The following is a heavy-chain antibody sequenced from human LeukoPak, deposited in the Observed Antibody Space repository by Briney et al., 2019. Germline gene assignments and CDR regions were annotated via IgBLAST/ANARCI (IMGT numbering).Heavy chain of an antibody. D-gene: IGHD5-12*01. J-gene: IGHJ4*02. V-gene: IGHV4-34*01. CDR3: ARAQYSGYVGFFDY. Sequence: PSETLSLTCAVYGGSFSGYYWSWIRQPPGKELEWIGEINHSGSTNYNPSLKSRVTISVDTSKNQFSLKLSSVTAADTAVYYCARAQYSGYVGFFDYWGQGTLVSVSS. CDR2: INHSGST. CDR1: GGSFSGYY.